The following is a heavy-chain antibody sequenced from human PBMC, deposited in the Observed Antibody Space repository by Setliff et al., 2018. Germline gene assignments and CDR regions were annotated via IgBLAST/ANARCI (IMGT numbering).Heavy chain of an antibody. V-gene: IGHV4-34*11. J-gene: IGHJ6*03. CDR3: AREQWLDPPGYYYMDV. Sequence: ASETLSLTCAVYGGSFSGYYWGWIRQPPEKGLEWIGSIYHSGSTYYNPSLKSRVTMSIDTSKNQFSLKLNSVTAADMAVYYCAREQWLDPPGYYYMDVWAKGTTVTVSS. CDR2: IYHSGST. D-gene: IGHD6-19*01. CDR1: GGSFSGYY.